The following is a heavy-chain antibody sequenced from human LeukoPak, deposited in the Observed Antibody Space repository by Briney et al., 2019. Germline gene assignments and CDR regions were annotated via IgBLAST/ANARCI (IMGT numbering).Heavy chain of an antibody. J-gene: IGHJ4*02. D-gene: IGHD6-13*01. CDR2: IKQDGSEI. CDR1: GFTFSRYC. Sequence: PGGSLRLFCAASGFTFSRYCMSWVRHAPGKGVEWVANIKQDGSEIYYVDSVKGRYTISRENAKNSLYLQINSLRAEDTAVYYCARGSRFTTAGTADYCGQGTLVTVCS. V-gene: IGHV3-7*01. CDR3: ARGSRFTTAGTADY.